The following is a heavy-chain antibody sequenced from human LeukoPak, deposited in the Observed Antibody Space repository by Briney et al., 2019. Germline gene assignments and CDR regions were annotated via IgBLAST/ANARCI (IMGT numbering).Heavy chain of an antibody. CDR1: GFTVSGTH. CDR2: MYTGGTT. D-gene: IGHD3-16*01. CDR3: AKDEATSGGGLAS. V-gene: IGHV3-53*01. J-gene: IGHJ4*02. Sequence: PGGSLRLSCAASGFTVSGTHMSWVRQAPGNGLDWVSAMYTGGTTYYADPVKGRFTISRDNSRNTLFLHMSSLRADDTAVYYCAKDEATSGGGLASWGQGTLVTVSS.